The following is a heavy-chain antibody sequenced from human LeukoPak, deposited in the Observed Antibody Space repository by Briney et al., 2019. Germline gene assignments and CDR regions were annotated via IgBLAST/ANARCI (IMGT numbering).Heavy chain of an antibody. CDR2: INQDGSET. CDR1: GFTFSGYW. J-gene: IGHJ5*02. Sequence: GGSLRLSCATSGFTFSGYWMTWVRQAPGKGLEWVANINQDGSETYYVDSVKGRFTISRDNAKNSLYLQMNSLRVDDTAVYYCARAASWGQGTLVTVSS. CDR3: ARAAS. V-gene: IGHV3-7*01.